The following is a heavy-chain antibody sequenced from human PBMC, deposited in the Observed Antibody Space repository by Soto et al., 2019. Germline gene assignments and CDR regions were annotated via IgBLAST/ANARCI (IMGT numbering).Heavy chain of an antibody. V-gene: IGHV1-18*01. CDR1: GYTFTSYG. D-gene: IGHD1-26*01. Sequence: ASVKVSCKXSGYTFTSYGISWVRQAPGQGLEWMGWISAYNGNTNYAQKLQGRVTMTTDTSTSTAYMELRSLRSDDTAVYYCARDLWELLESYYFDYWDQGTLVTVSS. CDR2: ISAYNGNT. J-gene: IGHJ4*02. CDR3: ARDLWELLESYYFDY.